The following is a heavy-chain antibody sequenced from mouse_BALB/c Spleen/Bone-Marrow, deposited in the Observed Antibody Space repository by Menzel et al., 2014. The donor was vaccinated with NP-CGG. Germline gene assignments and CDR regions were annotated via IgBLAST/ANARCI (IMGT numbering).Heavy chain of an antibody. CDR3: ARGNVNLLFDY. V-gene: IGHV5-17*02. J-gene: IGHJ2*01. CDR2: ISSGSSAI. Sequence: EVMLVESGGGLVQPGGSRKLSCAASGFTFSYFGMHWVRQAPEKGLEWVAFISSGSSAIYYADTAKGRFTISRDNPKNTLFLQMTSLRSEDTAMYYCARGNVNLLFDYWGQGTTLTVSS. D-gene: IGHD2-1*01. CDR1: GFTFSYFG.